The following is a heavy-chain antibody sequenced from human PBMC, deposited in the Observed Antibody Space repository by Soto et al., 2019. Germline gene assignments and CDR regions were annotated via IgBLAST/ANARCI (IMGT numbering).Heavy chain of an antibody. CDR1: GFTFGTYA. CDR3: AKGSSGSRPYYFDY. Sequence: DVQLLESGGGLVQPGGSLRLSCAASGFTFGTYAMSWVRQAPGKGLEWVSAISGSGGSTYYADSVKGRFTISRDNSKTSLYLQMNSLRADDTGVYYCAKGSSGSRPYYFDYWGQGSLVTVSS. J-gene: IGHJ4*02. CDR2: ISGSGGST. D-gene: IGHD6-19*01. V-gene: IGHV3-23*01.